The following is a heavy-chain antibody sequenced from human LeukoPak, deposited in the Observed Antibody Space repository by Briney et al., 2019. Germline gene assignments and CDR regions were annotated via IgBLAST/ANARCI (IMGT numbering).Heavy chain of an antibody. J-gene: IGHJ5*02. CDR2: IYTSGST. Sequence: PSETLSLTCTVSGNSISSGDYYWSWIRQPAGKGLEWIGRIYTSGSTTYSPSLKSRVTISGDTSENQFSLRLSSVTAADTAVYFCARKTRYCSTGRCNWDAWGQGILVTASS. CDR3: ARKTRYCSTGRCNWDA. CDR1: GNSISSGDYY. V-gene: IGHV4-61*02. D-gene: IGHD2-15*01.